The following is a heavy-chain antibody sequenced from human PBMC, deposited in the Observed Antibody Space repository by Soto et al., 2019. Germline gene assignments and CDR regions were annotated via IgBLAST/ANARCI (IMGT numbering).Heavy chain of an antibody. Sequence: GESLKISCKGSGYSFTSYWISWVRQMPGKGLEWMGRIDPSDSYTNYSPSFQGHVTISADKSISTAYLQWSSLKASDTAMYYCATPLIVGATELSYYYYGMDVWGQGTTVTVSS. D-gene: IGHD1-26*01. CDR1: GYSFTSYW. V-gene: IGHV5-10-1*01. J-gene: IGHJ6*02. CDR2: IDPSDSYT. CDR3: ATPLIVGATELSYYYYGMDV.